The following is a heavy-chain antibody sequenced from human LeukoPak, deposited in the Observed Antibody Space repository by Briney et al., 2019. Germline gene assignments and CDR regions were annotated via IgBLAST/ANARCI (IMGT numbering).Heavy chain of an antibody. CDR2: IYYSGST. Sequence: RPSETLSLTCTVSGGSISGYYWSWIRQPPGKGLEWIGNIYYSGSTNYNLSLKSRVTISVDTSKNQFSLKLSSVTAADTAVYYCAREDNYAYTIWGQGTMVTVSS. V-gene: IGHV4-59*01. D-gene: IGHD2-2*02. CDR3: AREDNYAYTI. CDR1: GGSISGYY. J-gene: IGHJ3*02.